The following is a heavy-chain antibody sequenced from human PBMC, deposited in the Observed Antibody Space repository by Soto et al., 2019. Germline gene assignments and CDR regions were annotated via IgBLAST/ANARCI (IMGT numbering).Heavy chain of an antibody. Sequence: QVQLVQSGPEVRQPGASVKVSCRASGYTFTSNAINWVRQAPGQGLEWMGGISTYNGNTNSAQKFQGRVTMTTDTSTSTAYMELRSLRSDDTGVYYCARGAGDDVNGGFDYWGQGTLVTVSS. CDR2: ISTYNGNT. D-gene: IGHD2-8*01. CDR3: ARGAGDDVNGGFDY. J-gene: IGHJ4*02. CDR1: GYTFTSNA. V-gene: IGHV1-18*04.